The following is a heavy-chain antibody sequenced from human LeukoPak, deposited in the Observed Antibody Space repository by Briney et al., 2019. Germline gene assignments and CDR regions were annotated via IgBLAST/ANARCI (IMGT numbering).Heavy chain of an antibody. CDR3: ATSLGNWFDP. CDR1: GFTFSSYW. Sequence: GGSLRLSCAASGFTFSSYWMHWVRQAPGKGLVWVSRISTDGSSTSYADSVKGRFTISRDNAKNTLYLQMNGLRAEDTAVYYCATSLGNWFDPWGQGTLVTVSS. J-gene: IGHJ5*02. D-gene: IGHD2-2*01. CDR2: ISTDGSST. V-gene: IGHV3-74*01.